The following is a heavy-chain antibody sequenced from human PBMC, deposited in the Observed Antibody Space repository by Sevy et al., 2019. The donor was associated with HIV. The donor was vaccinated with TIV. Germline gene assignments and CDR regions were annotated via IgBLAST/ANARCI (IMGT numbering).Heavy chain of an antibody. CDR1: GFTFSDHY. CDR2: TRNKADGYTT. J-gene: IGHJ4*02. D-gene: IGHD6-13*01. V-gene: IGHV3-72*01. Sequence: GGFLRLSCVASGFTFSDHYMEWVRQAPGKGLEWVGRTRNKADGYTTEYAASVKGRFTISRDDSKNSLYVQMNSLKTVDSAVYYCATHAGIATAGRVFDYWGQGTSVTVSS. CDR3: ATHAGIATAGRVFDY.